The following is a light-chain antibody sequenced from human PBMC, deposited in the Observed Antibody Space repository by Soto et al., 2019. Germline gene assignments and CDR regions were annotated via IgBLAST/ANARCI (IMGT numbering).Light chain of an antibody. V-gene: IGKV2-28*01. CDR1: QSLLHSNGYNY. Sequence: DIVMTQSPLSLPVTPGEPASISCRSSQSLLHSNGYNYLDWYLQKPGQSPQLLIYLGSNRASGVPDRFSGSGSGTDFTLKISRVEAEDEGVYYCMEALQTRLTFGGGSKVDIK. J-gene: IGKJ4*01. CDR2: LGS. CDR3: MEALQTRLT.